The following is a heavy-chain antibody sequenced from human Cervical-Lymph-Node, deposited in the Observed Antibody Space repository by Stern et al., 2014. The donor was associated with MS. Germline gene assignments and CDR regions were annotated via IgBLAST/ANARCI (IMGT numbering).Heavy chain of an antibody. CDR3: ARTRFAWPNFDY. D-gene: IGHD3-3*01. CDR1: GYSFTNYA. V-gene: IGHV7-4-1*02. Sequence: QVQLVQSGAELKKPGASVKVSCKASGYSFTNYALHWVRQAPGQGLEWMGWINPDAGNPAYAQDFTGRFVFSLDTSVSTAYLQISSLKAEDTAVYYCARTRFAWPNFDYWGQGTLVTVSS. J-gene: IGHJ4*02. CDR2: INPDAGNP.